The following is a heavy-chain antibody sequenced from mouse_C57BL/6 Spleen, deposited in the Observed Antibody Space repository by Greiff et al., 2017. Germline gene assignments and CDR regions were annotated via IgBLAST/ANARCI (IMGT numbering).Heavy chain of an antibody. CDR2: IYPGDGDT. D-gene: IGHD1-1*01. J-gene: IGHJ1*03. V-gene: IGHV1-80*01. Sequence: QVQLQQSGAELVKPGASVKISCKASGYAFSSYWMNWVKQRPGKGLEWIGQIYPGDGDTNYNGKFKGKATLTADKSSSTAYMQLSSLTSEDSAVYFCARPEYYGSSRGYFDVWGTGTTVTVSS. CDR1: GYAFSSYW. CDR3: ARPEYYGSSRGYFDV.